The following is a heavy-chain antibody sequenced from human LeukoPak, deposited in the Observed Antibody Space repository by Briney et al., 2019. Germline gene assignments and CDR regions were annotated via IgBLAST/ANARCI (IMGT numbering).Heavy chain of an antibody. CDR2: INPNSGGT. V-gene: IGHV1-2*06. CDR3: AKGVVSGWQFDY. J-gene: IGHJ4*02. CDR1: GYTFTGYY. Sequence: ASVKVSCKASGYTFTGYYMHWVRQAPGQGLEWMGRINPNSGGTNYAQKFQGRVTMTRDTSISTAYMELSRLRAEDTAVYYCAKGVVSGWQFDYWGQGTLVTVSS. D-gene: IGHD6-19*01.